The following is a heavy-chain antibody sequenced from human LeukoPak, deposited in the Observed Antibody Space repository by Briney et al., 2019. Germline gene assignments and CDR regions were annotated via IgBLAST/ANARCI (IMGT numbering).Heavy chain of an antibody. CDR2: ISSSSSTI. Sequence: GGSLRPSCAASGFTFSSYSMNWVRQAPGKGLEWVSYISSSSSTIYYADSVKGRFTISRDNAKNSLYPQMNSLRAEDTAVYYCASSPGYSYGYYYYYMDVWGKGTTVTVSS. CDR1: GFTFSSYS. CDR3: ASSPGYSYGYYYYYMDV. J-gene: IGHJ6*03. V-gene: IGHV3-48*04. D-gene: IGHD5-18*01.